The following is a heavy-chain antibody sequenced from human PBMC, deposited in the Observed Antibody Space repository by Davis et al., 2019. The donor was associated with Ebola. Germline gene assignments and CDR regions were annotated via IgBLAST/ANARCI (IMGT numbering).Heavy chain of an antibody. J-gene: IGHJ4*02. CDR1: GYTFTSYA. V-gene: IGHV1-3*01. Sequence: AASVKVSCKASGYTFTSYAMHWVRQAPGQRLEWMGWINAGNGNTKYSQKFQGRVTITRDTSASTAYMELSSLRSEDTAVYYCARGRDGFTYDYWGQGTLVTVSS. CDR3: ARGRDGFTYDY. CDR2: INAGNGNT. D-gene: IGHD5-24*01.